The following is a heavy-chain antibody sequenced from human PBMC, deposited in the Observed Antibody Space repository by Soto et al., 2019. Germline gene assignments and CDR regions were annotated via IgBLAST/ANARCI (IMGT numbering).Heavy chain of an antibody. Sequence: QVQLVQSGAEVKKPGASVKVSCKASGYTFTSYDINWVRQATGHGLEWMGWMNPNSGNTGYAQKFQGRVTMTRNTSICTVYMELSSLRSEDTAVYYCARGRYGDSGYWYSDLWCRGTLLTVSS. CDR2: MNPNSGNT. V-gene: IGHV1-8*01. CDR3: ARGRYGDSGYWYSDL. CDR1: GYTFTSYD. D-gene: IGHD4-17*01. J-gene: IGHJ2*01.